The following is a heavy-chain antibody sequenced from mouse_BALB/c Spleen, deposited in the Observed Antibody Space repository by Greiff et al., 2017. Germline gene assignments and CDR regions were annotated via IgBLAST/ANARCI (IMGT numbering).Heavy chain of an antibody. CDR3: DDDYDGYAMDY. J-gene: IGHJ4*01. CDR2: IDPANGNT. V-gene: IGHV14-3*02. Sequence: VQLQQSGAELVKPGASVKLSCTASGFNIKDTYMHWVKQRPEQGLEWIGRIDPANGNTKYDPKFQGKATITADTSSNTAYLQLSSLTSEDTAVYYCDDDYDGYAMDYWGQGTSVTVSS. CDR1: GFNIKDTY. D-gene: IGHD2-4*01.